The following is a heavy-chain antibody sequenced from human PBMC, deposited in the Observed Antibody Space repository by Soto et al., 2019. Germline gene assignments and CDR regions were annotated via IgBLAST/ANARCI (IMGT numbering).Heavy chain of an antibody. J-gene: IGHJ4*02. CDR1: GFTLSDHY. D-gene: IGHD2-21*01. V-gene: IGHV3-11*01. CDR3: ARDIPGAN. Sequence: QVQLVESGGGLVKIGGSLRLSCAASGFTLSDHYMTWVRQVPGKGLEWVSYISASSTTIYYADSVKGRFTISRDNAKNSLFLQMNSLGAEDTAVYYCARDIPGANWGQGTLVTVSS. CDR2: ISASSTTI.